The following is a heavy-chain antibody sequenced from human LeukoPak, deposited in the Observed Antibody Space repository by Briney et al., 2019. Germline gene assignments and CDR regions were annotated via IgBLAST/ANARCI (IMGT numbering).Heavy chain of an antibody. Sequence: ASVKVSCKASGYTFTGYYMHWVRQAPGQGLEWMGWINPNSGGTNYAQKFQGRVTMTRDTSISTAYMELSRLRSDDTAVYYCARDRGSGWFGELSPFDYWGQGTLATVSS. V-gene: IGHV1-2*02. CDR3: ARDRGSGWFGELSPFDY. D-gene: IGHD3-10*01. J-gene: IGHJ4*02. CDR1: GYTFTGYY. CDR2: INPNSGGT.